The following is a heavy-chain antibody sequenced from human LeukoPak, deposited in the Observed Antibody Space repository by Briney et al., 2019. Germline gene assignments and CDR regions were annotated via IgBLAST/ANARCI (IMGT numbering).Heavy chain of an antibody. J-gene: IGHJ4*02. D-gene: IGHD3-10*01. CDR3: ASNYYGSGSLDY. Sequence: AETLSLTCTVSGGSLSSYYWSWIRQPPGKGLEWIGYIYYSGSTNYNPPLKSRVTISVDTSKNQFSLKLSSVTAADTAVYYCASNYYGSGSLDYWGQGNLVTVSS. CDR2: IYYSGST. CDR1: GGSLSSYY. V-gene: IGHV4-59*08.